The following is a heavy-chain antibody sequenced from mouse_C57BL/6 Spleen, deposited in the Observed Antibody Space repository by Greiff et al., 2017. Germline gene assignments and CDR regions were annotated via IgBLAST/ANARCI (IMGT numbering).Heavy chain of an antibody. J-gene: IGHJ4*01. CDR2: ISSGSSTN. V-gene: IGHV5-17*01. Sequence: EVKLVESGGGLVKPGGSLTLSCAASGFSFSDYGMHWVRQAPEKGLEWVAYISSGSSTNYYADTVKGRFTISRDNAKNTLFLQMTSLRSEDTAMYYCARGSQYCSNYPNDAMDYWGQGTSVTVSS. D-gene: IGHD2-5*01. CDR3: ARGSQYCSNYPNDAMDY. CDR1: GFSFSDYG.